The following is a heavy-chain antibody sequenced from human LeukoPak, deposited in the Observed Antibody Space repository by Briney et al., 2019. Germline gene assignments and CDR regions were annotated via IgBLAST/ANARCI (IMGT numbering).Heavy chain of an antibody. J-gene: IGHJ4*02. CDR3: AKVPYRYYGSGSYQFDF. Sequence: GGSLRLSCAASGFTVSSNYMSWVRQAPGKGLEWVSVIYTGGSTSYADSVKGRFTISRDNSKNTLYLQMNSLRAEDTAVYYCAKVPYRYYGSGSYQFDFWGQGTLVTVSS. V-gene: IGHV3-53*01. CDR1: GFTVSSNY. D-gene: IGHD3-10*01. CDR2: IYTGGST.